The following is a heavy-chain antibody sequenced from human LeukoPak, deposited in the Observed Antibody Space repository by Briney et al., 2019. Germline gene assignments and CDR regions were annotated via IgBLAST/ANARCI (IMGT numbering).Heavy chain of an antibody. CDR3: ARDRVTYSTSSGVDY. Sequence: ASVKVPCKASGYTFSSYGISWVRQAPGQGLGLMGRISAYNGNTNYAQKFQGRVTMTTDTSTTTAYMELRSLRSDDTAVYYCARDRVTYSTSSGVDYWGQGTLVTVSS. CDR2: ISAYNGNT. D-gene: IGHD6-6*01. CDR1: GYTFSSYG. J-gene: IGHJ4*02. V-gene: IGHV1-18*01.